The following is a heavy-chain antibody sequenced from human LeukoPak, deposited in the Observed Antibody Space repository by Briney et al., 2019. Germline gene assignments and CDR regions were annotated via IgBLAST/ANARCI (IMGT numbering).Heavy chain of an antibody. Sequence: GSPRLSCAASGFTFTNYAMNWVRQPPGKGLEWIGEINHSGSTNYNPSLKSRVTISVDTSKNQFSLKLSSVTAADTAVYYCARGGAGVTMSRDAFDPWGQGTLVTVSS. D-gene: IGHD3-10*02. CDR2: INHSGST. CDR1: GFTFTNYA. V-gene: IGHV4-34*01. J-gene: IGHJ5*02. CDR3: ARGGAGVTMSRDAFDP.